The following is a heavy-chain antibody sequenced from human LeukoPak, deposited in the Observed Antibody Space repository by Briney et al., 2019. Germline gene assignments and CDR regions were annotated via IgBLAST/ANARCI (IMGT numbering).Heavy chain of an antibody. CDR3: ARVVYIRDAFDI. CDR2: INPNSGGT. Sequence: ASVKVSXKASGYTFTGYYMHWVRQAPGQGLEWMGWINPNSGGTNYAQKFQGRVTMTRDTSISTAYMELSRLRSDDTAVYYCARVVYIRDAFDIWGQGTMVTVSS. J-gene: IGHJ3*02. V-gene: IGHV1-2*02. CDR1: GYTFTGYY.